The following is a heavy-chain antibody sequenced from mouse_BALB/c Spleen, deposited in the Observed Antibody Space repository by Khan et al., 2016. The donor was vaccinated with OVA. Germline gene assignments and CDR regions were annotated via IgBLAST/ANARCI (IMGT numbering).Heavy chain of an antibody. CDR3: ARSNGNYWFAY. V-gene: IGHV9-3-1*01. Sequence: QIQLVQSGPELKKPGETVKISCKASGYTFTNYGMNWVKQAPGQGLKWMGWINTYIGEPTYADDFKGRFAFSLETSASTAYLQTNNLQNEDTATYFCARSNGNYWFAYWGQGTLVTVSA. J-gene: IGHJ3*01. D-gene: IGHD2-1*01. CDR2: INTYIGEP. CDR1: GYTFTNYG.